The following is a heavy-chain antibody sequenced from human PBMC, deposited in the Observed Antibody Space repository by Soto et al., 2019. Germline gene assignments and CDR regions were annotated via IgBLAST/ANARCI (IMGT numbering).Heavy chain of an antibody. J-gene: IGHJ6*03. D-gene: IGHD2-8*01. CDR1: SGSISSSNW. CDR3: ARALLGYCTNGVCYKDYYYYYMDV. Sequence: SETLSLTCAVSSGSISSSNWWSWVRQPPGKGLEWIGEIYHSGSTNYNPSLKSRVTISVDKSKNQFSLKLSSVTAADTAVYYCARALLGYCTNGVCYKDYYYYYMDVWGKGTTVTVSS. V-gene: IGHV4-4*02. CDR2: IYHSGST.